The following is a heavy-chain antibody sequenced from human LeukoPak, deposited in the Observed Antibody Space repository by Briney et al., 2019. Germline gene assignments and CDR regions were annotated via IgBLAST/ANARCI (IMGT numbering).Heavy chain of an antibody. CDR3: ARDPFYGGNLYYFDY. CDR1: GGSISTYY. V-gene: IGHV4-4*07. J-gene: IGHJ4*02. Sequence: SETLSLTCTVSGGSISTYYWNWIRQSAGKGLEWIGRIYTSGSTNYNPSLKSRVTMSVDTSKNQFSLKLSSVTAADTAVYYCARDPFYGGNLYYFDYWGQGTLVTVSS. CDR2: IYTSGST. D-gene: IGHD4-23*01.